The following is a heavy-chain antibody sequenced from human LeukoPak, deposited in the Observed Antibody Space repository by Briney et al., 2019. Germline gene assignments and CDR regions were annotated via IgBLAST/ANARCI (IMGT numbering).Heavy chain of an antibody. V-gene: IGHV3-21*01. CDR2: ISSSSRFI. D-gene: IGHD6-19*01. CDR3: AKYSWGAVAAPFDY. Sequence: PGGSLRLSCAASGFTFNSYSMNWFRQAPGKGLEWVSSISSSSRFIYYADSVKGRFTISRDNAKNSLYLQMTSLRAADTAVYYCAKYSWGAVAAPFDYWGQGTLVTVSS. J-gene: IGHJ4*02. CDR1: GFTFNSYS.